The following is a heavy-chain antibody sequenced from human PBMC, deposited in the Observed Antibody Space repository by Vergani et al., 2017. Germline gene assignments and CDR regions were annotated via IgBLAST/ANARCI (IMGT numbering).Heavy chain of an antibody. J-gene: IGHJ3*02. V-gene: IGHV3-66*01. CDR2: IYSGGST. CDR3: ARDPLSIAAAGVTEALDAFDI. Sequence: EVQLLESGGGLVQPGGSLRLSCAASGFTFSNYMSWVRQAPGKGLEWVSVIYSGGSTYYADSVKGRFTISRDNSKNTLYLQMNSLRAEDTAVYYCARDPLSIAAAGVTEALDAFDIWGQGTMVTVSS. CDR1: GFTFSNY. D-gene: IGHD6-13*01.